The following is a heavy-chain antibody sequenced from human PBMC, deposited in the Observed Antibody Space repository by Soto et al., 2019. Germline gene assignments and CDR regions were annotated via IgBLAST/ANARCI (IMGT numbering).Heavy chain of an antibody. Sequence: PGGSLRLSCAASGFTFANYAMSWVRQAPGKGLEWVSGIGLRGRETYYADSVKGWFTKSRDRVKITLYLEMNTVWAEDTAVYSCANHLWYSASASVVPFHYWGQGTLVTVSS. V-gene: IGHV3-23*01. CDR3: ANHLWYSASASVVPFHY. CDR2: IGLRGRET. J-gene: IGHJ4*02. CDR1: GFTFANYA. D-gene: IGHD6-13*01.